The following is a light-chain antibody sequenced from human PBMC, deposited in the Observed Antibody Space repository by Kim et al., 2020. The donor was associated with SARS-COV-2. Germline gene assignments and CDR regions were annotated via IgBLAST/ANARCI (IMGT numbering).Light chain of an antibody. CDR1: QSVSSSY. CDR3: QQYGSSPLT. J-gene: IGKJ4*01. Sequence: VLTQSPGTLSLSPGERATLSCRASQSVSSSYLAWYQQKPGQAPRLLIYGASSRATGIPDRFSGSGSGTDFTLTISRLEPEDFAVYYCQQYGSSPLTFGGGTKVDIK. CDR2: GAS. V-gene: IGKV3-20*01.